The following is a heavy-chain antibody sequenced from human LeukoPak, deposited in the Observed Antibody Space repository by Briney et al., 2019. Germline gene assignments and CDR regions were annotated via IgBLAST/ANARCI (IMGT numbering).Heavy chain of an antibody. CDR3: ARRAAAGRCFAY. CDR1: GFTFSDYY. CDR2: ISSGGSTI. J-gene: IGHJ4*02. D-gene: IGHD6-13*01. Sequence: GGSLRLSCAVSGFTFSDYYTSWIRQAPGKGLEWVSYISSGGSTISHADSVKGRFTISRDNAENSLYLQMNSLRAEDTAVYYCARRAAAGRCFAYWGQGTLVTVSS. V-gene: IGHV3-11*01.